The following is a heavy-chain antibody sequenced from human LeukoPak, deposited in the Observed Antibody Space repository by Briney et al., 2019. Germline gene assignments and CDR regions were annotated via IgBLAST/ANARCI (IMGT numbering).Heavy chain of an antibody. CDR3: AREKMTGVPLFDY. Sequence: SQTLSLTCTVSGGSISSGDYYWSWIRQPPGKGLEWIGYIYYSGSTYYNPSLKSRVTISVDTSKNQFSLKLDSVTAADTAVYFCAREKMTGVPLFDYWGQETLVTVSS. D-gene: IGHD3-9*01. CDR2: IYYSGST. V-gene: IGHV4-30-4*08. J-gene: IGHJ4*02. CDR1: GGSISSGDYY.